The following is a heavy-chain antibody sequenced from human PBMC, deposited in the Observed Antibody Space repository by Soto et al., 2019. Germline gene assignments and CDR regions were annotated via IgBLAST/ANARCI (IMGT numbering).Heavy chain of an antibody. CDR3: SRGARRWRQVHFEY. V-gene: IGHV3-30-3*01. CDR2: ISYDGSNK. CDR1: GFTFSSYA. Sequence: QVQLVESGGGVVQPGRSLRLSCAASGFTFSSYAMHWVRQAPGKGLEWVAVISYDGSNKYYADSVKGRFTISRDNSNNTLYLQILSRRADVTAAYYCSRGARRWRQVHFEYWGQGTLDTVNS. J-gene: IGHJ4*02.